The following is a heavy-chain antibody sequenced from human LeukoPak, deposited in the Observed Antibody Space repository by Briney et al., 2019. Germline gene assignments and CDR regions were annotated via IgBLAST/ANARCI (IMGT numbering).Heavy chain of an antibody. V-gene: IGHV3-9*01. CDR2: ISWNSGSI. CDR3: AKDQYSSGHDAFDI. J-gene: IGHJ3*02. Sequence: PGGSLRLSCAASGFTFSSYGMHWVRQAPGKGLEWVSGISWNSGSIGYADSVKGRFTISRDNAKNSLYLQMNSLRAGDTALYYCAKDQYSSGHDAFDIWGQGTMVTVSS. CDR1: GFTFSSYG. D-gene: IGHD6-19*01.